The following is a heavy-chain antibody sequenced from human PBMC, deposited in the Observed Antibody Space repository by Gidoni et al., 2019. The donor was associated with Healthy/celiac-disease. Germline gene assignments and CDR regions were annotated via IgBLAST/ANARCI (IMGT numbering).Heavy chain of an antibody. CDR3: ARVRAARYADY. D-gene: IGHD6-6*01. Sequence: QVQLQQWGAGLLKPSETLSLTCAVYGGSFSGYYWSWIRQPPGKGLEWIGEINHSGSTNYNPSLKSRVTISVDTSKNQFSLKLSSVTAADTAVYYCARVRAARYADYWGQGTLVTVSS. CDR2: INHSGST. CDR1: GGSFSGYY. V-gene: IGHV4-34*01. J-gene: IGHJ4*02.